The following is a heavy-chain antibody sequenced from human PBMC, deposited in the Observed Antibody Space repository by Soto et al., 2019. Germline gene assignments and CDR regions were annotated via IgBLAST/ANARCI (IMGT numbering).Heavy chain of an antibody. CDR2: ISSSGYI. V-gene: IGHV3-21*01. Sequence: EVQLVESGGGLVKPGGSLRLSCAASGFNFNSYTMSWVRQAPGKRLEWLSSISSSGYIFSTDSVRGRFTISRDNAKNSVYLQINSLRAEDTAVYFCARDCSGGSCYPGMDVWGQGTTVTVSS. J-gene: IGHJ6*02. CDR3: ARDCSGGSCYPGMDV. D-gene: IGHD2-15*01. CDR1: GFNFNSYT.